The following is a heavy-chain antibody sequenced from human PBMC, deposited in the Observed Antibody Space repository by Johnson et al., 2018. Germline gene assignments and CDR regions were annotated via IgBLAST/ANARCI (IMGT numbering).Heavy chain of an antibody. Sequence: QVQLQESGPGLVKPSQTLSLTCIVSGGSISSSSYYWGWIRQPPGKGLEWIGRIYYSGSTYYNPSLKSRVTISVDTSKNQFSLKLSSVTAADTAVDYCAGDVPYYDSSGYDRPPHKNAVDIWGQGTMVTVSS. D-gene: IGHD3-22*01. CDR3: AGDVPYYDSSGYDRPPHKNAVDI. CDR1: GGSISSSSYY. J-gene: IGHJ3*02. CDR2: IYYSGST. V-gene: IGHV4-39*07.